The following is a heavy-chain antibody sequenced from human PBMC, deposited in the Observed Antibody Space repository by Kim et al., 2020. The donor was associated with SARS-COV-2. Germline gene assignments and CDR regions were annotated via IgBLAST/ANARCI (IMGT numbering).Heavy chain of an antibody. CDR2: ISRTSSYT. CDR1: GFTFSDYY. D-gene: IGHD3-3*01. V-gene: IGHV3-11*05. Sequence: GGSLRLSCAASGFTFSDYYMTWIRQAPGKGLEWVSHISRTSSYTNYADSGKGGVTIYRDNAKNSMFLQMNSLRVEDTAVYYCARGIFGVGQPFDYWGQGT. J-gene: IGHJ4*02. CDR3: ARGIFGVGQPFDY.